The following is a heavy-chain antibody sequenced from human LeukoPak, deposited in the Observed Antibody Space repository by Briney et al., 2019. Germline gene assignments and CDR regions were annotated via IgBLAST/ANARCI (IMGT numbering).Heavy chain of an antibody. CDR3: ARQKSIAARDAFDI. D-gene: IGHD6-6*01. CDR1: GYSFTTYW. V-gene: IGHV5-51*01. CDR2: IYPGDSDT. J-gene: IGHJ3*02. Sequence: LGESLKISCKGSGYSFTTYWIGWVRQMPGKGLEWMGIIYPGDSDTRYSPSFQGQVTISADKSISTAYLQWSSLKASDTAMYYCARQKSIAARDAFDIWGQGTMVTVSS.